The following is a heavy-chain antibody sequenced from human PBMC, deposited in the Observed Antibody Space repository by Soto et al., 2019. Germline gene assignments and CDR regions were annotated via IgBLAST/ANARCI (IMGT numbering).Heavy chain of an antibody. J-gene: IGHJ4*02. CDR3: ARAMYYYDSSGYQEFDY. D-gene: IGHD3-22*01. CDR1: GGTFSSYA. Sequence: QVQLVQSGAEVKKPGSSVKVSCKASGGTFSSYAISWVRQAPGQGLEWMGGIIPIFGTANYAQKFQGRVTITADESTSTAYMERSSLRSEDTAVYYCARAMYYYDSSGYQEFDYWGQGTLVTVSS. CDR2: IIPIFGTA. V-gene: IGHV1-69*01.